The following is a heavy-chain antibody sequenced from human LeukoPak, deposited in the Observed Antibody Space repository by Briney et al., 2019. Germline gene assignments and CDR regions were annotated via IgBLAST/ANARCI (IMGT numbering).Heavy chain of an antibody. CDR3: ARVVVSSYYYYGMDV. CDR2: IIPILGIA. CDR1: GGTFSSYA. J-gene: IGHJ6*02. V-gene: IGHV1-69*04. Sequence: SVKVSCKASGGTFSSYAISWVRQAPGQGLEWMGRIIPILGIANYAQKFQGRVTITADKSTSTAYMELSSLRSEDTAVYYCARVVVSSYYYYGMDVWGQGTTVTVS. D-gene: IGHD3-22*01.